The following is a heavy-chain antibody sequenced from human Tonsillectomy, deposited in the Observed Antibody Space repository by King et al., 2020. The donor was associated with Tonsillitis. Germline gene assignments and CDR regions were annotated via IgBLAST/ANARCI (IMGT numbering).Heavy chain of an antibody. CDR3: ARXXGSTGXXAHVYYGMDV. CDR2: IDPSDSYT. Sequence: QLVQSGAEVKKPGESLRVSCKGFGYSFTNYWISWVRQMPGKGLEWMGRIDPSDSYTNYSPSXQXHVTISADKSISTAYLQWSSLKASDTAMYYCARXXGSTGXXAHVYYGMDVWGXXXTVTVSS. D-gene: IGHD6-13*01. V-gene: IGHV5-10-1*03. CDR1: GYSFTNYW. J-gene: IGHJ6*02.